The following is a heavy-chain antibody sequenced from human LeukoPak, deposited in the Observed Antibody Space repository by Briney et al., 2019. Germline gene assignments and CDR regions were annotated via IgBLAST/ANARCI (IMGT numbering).Heavy chain of an antibody. D-gene: IGHD1-1*01. Sequence: SGPTLVKPTQTLTLTCTFSGFSLSTSGVGVGWIRQPPGQALEWLALIFWDDDKRYNPSLKSRLTITKDTSKNQVVLTMTNMDPVDTATYYCAHENLNYRQGVYWGQGTLVTVSS. CDR1: GFSLSTSGVG. V-gene: IGHV2-5*02. CDR2: IFWDDDK. CDR3: AHENLNYRQGVY. J-gene: IGHJ4*02.